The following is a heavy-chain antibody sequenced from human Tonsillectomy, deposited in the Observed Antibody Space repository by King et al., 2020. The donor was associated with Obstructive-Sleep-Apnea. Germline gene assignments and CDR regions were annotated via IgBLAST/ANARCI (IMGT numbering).Heavy chain of an antibody. CDR3: AKGVVAYFYYGMDV. D-gene: IGHD2-15*01. CDR2: ISWNSGSI. J-gene: IGHJ6*02. Sequence: QLVQSGGGLVQPGRSLRLSCAASGFTFDDYAMHWVRQAPGKGLEWVSGISWNSGSIGYADSVKGRFTISRDNAKNSLYLQMNSLRAEDTALYYCAKGVVAYFYYGMDVCGQGTTVTVSS. V-gene: IGHV3-9*01. CDR1: GFTFDDYA.